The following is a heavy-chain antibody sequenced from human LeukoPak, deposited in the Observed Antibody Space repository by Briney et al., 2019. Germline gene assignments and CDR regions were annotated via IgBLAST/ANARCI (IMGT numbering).Heavy chain of an antibody. CDR2: IIPILGIA. V-gene: IGHV1-69*04. Sequence: SVKVSCKASGGTFSSYAISWVRQAPGQGLEWMGRIIPILGIANYAQKFQGRVTITADKSTSTAYMELSSLRSEDTAVYYCARDDGLWAFDIWAKGQWSPSLQ. CDR1: GGTFSSYA. J-gene: IGHJ3*02. D-gene: IGHD5-18*01. CDR3: ARDDGLWAFDI.